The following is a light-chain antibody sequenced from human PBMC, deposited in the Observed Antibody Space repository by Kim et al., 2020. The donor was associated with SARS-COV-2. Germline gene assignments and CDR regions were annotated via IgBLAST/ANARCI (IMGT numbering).Light chain of an antibody. CDR3: AAWDSSLSVWV. J-gene: IGLJ3*02. CDR2: NND. V-gene: IGLV1-51*01. Sequence: QSVLTQPPSVSATPGHRVTISCSGSSSNIGNNPVSWYQQFPGTAPKLLTYNNDKRPSGIPDRFSSSKSGTSATLGITGLRTGDEADYYCAAWDSSLSVWVFGGGTQLTVL. CDR1: SSNIGNNP.